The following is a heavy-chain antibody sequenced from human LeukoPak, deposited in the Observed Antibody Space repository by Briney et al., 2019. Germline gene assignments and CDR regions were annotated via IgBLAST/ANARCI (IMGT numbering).Heavy chain of an antibody. D-gene: IGHD5-12*01. CDR3: VRDGGVSGYDLLDY. V-gene: IGHV3-7*01. CDR1: GFAFSDYW. Sequence: GGSLRLSCAASGFAFSDYWMTWVRQAPGKGLEWVAHINQDGSKGHYVDSVKARFTISRDNAKNSLSLQMNSLRAEDTAVYYCVRDGGVSGYDLLDYWGQGTLVTVSS. J-gene: IGHJ4*02. CDR2: INQDGSKG.